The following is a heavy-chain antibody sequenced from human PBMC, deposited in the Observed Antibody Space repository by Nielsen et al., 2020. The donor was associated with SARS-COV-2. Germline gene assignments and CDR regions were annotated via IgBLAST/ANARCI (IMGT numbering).Heavy chain of an antibody. J-gene: IGHJ6*02. D-gene: IGHD3-3*01. Sequence: WVRQAPGQGLEWMGIINPSGGSTSYAQKFQGRVTMTRDTSTSTAYMELRSLRSDDTAVYYCARVRFLEWLPPTYYYGMDVWGQGTTVTVSS. CDR2: INPSGGST. CDR3: ARVRFLEWLPPTYYYGMDV. V-gene: IGHV1-46*01.